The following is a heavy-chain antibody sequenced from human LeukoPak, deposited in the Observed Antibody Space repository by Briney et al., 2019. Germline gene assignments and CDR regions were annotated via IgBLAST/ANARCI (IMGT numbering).Heavy chain of an antibody. V-gene: IGHV3-30*02. J-gene: IGHJ4*02. CDR3: AKDLRITMIVVVRGVFDY. CDR1: GFTFSSYG. CDR2: IRYDGSNK. Sequence: GGSLRLSCAASGFTFSSYGMHWVRQAPGKGLEWVAFIRYDGSNKYYADSVKGRFTISRDNSKNTLYLQMNSLRAEDTAVYYCAKDLRITMIVVVRGVFDYWGQGTLVTVSS. D-gene: IGHD3-22*01.